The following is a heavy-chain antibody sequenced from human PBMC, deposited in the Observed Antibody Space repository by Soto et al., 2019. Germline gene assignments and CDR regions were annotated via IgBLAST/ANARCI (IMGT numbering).Heavy chain of an antibody. J-gene: IGHJ5*02. V-gene: IGHV3-23*01. CDR2: ISGSGGST. CDR3: AKGGDLEYQLHPDPWFDP. CDR1: GFTFSSYA. Sequence: PGGSLRLSCAASGFTFSSYAMSWVRQAPGKGLEWVSAISGSGGSTYYADSVKGRFTISRDNSKNTLYLQMNSLRAEDTAVYYCAKGGDLEYQLHPDPWFDPWGQGTLVTVSS. D-gene: IGHD2-2*01.